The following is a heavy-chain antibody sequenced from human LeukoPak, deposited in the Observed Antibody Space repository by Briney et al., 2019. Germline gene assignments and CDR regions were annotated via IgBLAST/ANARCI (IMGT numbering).Heavy chain of an antibody. V-gene: IGHV3-11*01. D-gene: IGHD3-10*01. CDR2: ISSSGSTK. CDR3: TTDTFGARDS. J-gene: IGHJ4*02. Sequence: GGSLRLSCAASGFTFSDYYMSWIRQAPGKGLEWVSYISSSGSTKYYADSVKGRFTISRDNAKNSYLQMKGLRAEDSAVYYCTTDTFGARDSWGQGTLVTVSS. CDR1: GFTFSDYY.